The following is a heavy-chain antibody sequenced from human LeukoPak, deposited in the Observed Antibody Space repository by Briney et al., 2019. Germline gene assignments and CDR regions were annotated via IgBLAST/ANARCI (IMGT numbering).Heavy chain of an antibody. CDR1: GYTFTSYY. CDR3: ARDVGGTVMDYYFDY. J-gene: IGHJ4*02. Sequence: EASVKVSCKASGYTFTSYYMHWVRQAPGQGLEWMGIINPNGGSTSYAQKFQGRVTMTRDTSTTTVYMELSSLKSEDTALYYCARDVGGTVMDYYFDYWGQGTLVTVSS. CDR2: INPNGGST. V-gene: IGHV1-46*01. D-gene: IGHD5-18*01.